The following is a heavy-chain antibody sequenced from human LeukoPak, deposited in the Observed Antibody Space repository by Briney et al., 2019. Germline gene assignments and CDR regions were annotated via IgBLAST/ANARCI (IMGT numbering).Heavy chain of an antibody. Sequence: SQTLSLTCAISGDSVSSNSAAWGWIRQPPGKGLEWIGSIYHSGSTYYNPSLKSRVTISVDTSKNQFSLKLSSVTAADTAVYYCARDYVVAATLYYGMDVWGQGTTVTVSS. D-gene: IGHD2-15*01. CDR2: IYHSGST. J-gene: IGHJ6*02. CDR3: ARDYVVAATLYYGMDV. CDR1: GDSVSSNSAA. V-gene: IGHV4-38-2*02.